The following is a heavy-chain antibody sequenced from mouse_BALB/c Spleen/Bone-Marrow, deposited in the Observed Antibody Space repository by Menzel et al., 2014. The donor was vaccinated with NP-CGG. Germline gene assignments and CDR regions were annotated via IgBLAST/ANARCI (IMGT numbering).Heavy chain of an antibody. CDR1: GFSLTSFG. CDR3: ARAGSGLFDF. V-gene: IGHV2-9*02. Sequence: QVQLQQSGPGLVAPSQSLSITCTVSGFSLTSFGVHWVRQPPGKGLEWLGVIWAGGSTNYNSALMSRLSISKDNSQSQVFLKMNSLQTGDSAIYYCARAGSGLFDFWGQGTTLIVSS. J-gene: IGHJ2*01. D-gene: IGHD3-1*01. CDR2: IWAGGST.